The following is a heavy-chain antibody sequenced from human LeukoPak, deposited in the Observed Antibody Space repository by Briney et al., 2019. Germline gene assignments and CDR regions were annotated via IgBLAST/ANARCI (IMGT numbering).Heavy chain of an antibody. CDR3: ARGMSNSPYYFYYYMDV. D-gene: IGHD1-1*01. Sequence: ASVTVSCTASGYTFTNYAMNWVRQAPGQGLEWMGWMNTNTGNPPYAQGFTGRCVFSLDTSVSTAYLQISSLKAEDTAVYYCARGMSNSPYYFYYYMDVWGKGTTVTVSS. CDR2: MNTNTGNP. V-gene: IGHV7-4-1*02. J-gene: IGHJ6*03. CDR1: GYTFTNYA.